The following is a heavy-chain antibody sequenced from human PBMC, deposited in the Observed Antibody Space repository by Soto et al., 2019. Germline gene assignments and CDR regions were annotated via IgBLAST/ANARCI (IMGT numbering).Heavy chain of an antibody. CDR2: IIPMFNIT. CDR3: ARWPTVSRPTYGMDV. CDR1: GGTFVSYV. V-gene: IGHV1-69*13. D-gene: IGHD4-4*01. Sequence: RASVKVSCKASGGTFVSYVYSWVRQAPGQGLEWMGGIIPMFNITNYAQKFQGRITMTADESTTTAYMELSSLKSEDTAVYFCARWPTVSRPTYGMDVWGQGTTVTVSS. J-gene: IGHJ6*02.